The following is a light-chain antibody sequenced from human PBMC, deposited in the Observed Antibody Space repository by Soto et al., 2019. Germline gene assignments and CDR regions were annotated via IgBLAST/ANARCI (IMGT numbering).Light chain of an antibody. CDR2: DAS. V-gene: IGKV1-5*01. CDR1: QSINRW. Sequence: IQMTQSPSTLSASIGDTVTITCRASQSINRWLAWYQQKPGEAPKLLIYDASSLESGVPSRFSGTGSGTEFTLIISSLQPDYVATYCCQQYGSYWTFGQGTKVEIK. CDR3: QQYGSYWT. J-gene: IGKJ1*01.